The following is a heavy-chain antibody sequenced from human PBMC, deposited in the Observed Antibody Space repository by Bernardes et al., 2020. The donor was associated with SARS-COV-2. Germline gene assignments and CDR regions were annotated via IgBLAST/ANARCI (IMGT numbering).Heavy chain of an antibody. V-gene: IGHV4-59*01. Sequence: SETLSLTCTVSGGSISSYYWSWIRQPPGKGLEWIGYIYYSGSTNYNPSLKSRVTISVDTSKNQFSLKLSSVTAADTAVYYCARGYAYYYDTTGNYPYVSFDVWGQGTTVTVSS. CDR2: IYYSGST. D-gene: IGHD3-22*01. CDR3: ARGYAYYYDTTGNYPYVSFDV. J-gene: IGHJ3*01. CDR1: GGSISSYY.